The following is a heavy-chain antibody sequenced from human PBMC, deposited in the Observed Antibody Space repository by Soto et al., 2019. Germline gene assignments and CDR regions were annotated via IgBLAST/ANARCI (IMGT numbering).Heavy chain of an antibody. D-gene: IGHD2-15*01. CDR3: AKEAIVGGGMDV. V-gene: IGHV1-2*04. Sequence: AASVKVSCKASGYTFTGYFMHWVRQAPGQGLEWMGWINPNSGDTNYAQKFQGWVTMTRDTSISTAYMELSRLRSDDTAVYYCAKEAIVGGGMDVWGQGTTVTVSS. J-gene: IGHJ6*02. CDR1: GYTFTGYF. CDR2: INPNSGDT.